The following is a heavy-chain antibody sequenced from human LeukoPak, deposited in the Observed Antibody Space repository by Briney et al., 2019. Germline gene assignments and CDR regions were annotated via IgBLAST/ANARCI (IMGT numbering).Heavy chain of an antibody. V-gene: IGHV4-59*12. CDR2: IYYSGST. CDR1: GGSISSYY. J-gene: IGHJ6*03. CDR3: ARDPVAGTPLYYYYYMDV. D-gene: IGHD6-19*01. Sequence: PSETLSLTCTVSGGSISSYYWSWIRQPPGKGLEWIGYIYYSGSTNYNPSLKSRVTISVDTSKNQFSLKLSSVTAADTAVYYCARDPVAGTPLYYYYYMDVWGKGTTVTVSS.